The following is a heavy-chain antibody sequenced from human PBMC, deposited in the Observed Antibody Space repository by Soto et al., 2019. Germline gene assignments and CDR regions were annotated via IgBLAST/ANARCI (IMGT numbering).Heavy chain of an antibody. CDR3: ARGVVLDIVVVPAALVSMDV. D-gene: IGHD2-2*03. V-gene: IGHV3-11*06. CDR2: ISSSSSYT. J-gene: IGHJ6*02. CDR1: GFTFSDYY. Sequence: GGSLRLSCAASGFTFSDYYMSWTRQAPGKGLEWVSYISSSSSYTNYADSVKGRFTISRDNAKNSLYLQMNSLRAEDTAVYYCARGVVLDIVVVPAALVSMDVWGQGTTVTISS.